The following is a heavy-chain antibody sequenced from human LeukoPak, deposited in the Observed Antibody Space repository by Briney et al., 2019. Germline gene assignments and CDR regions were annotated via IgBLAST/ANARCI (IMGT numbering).Heavy chain of an antibody. V-gene: IGHV1-2*04. CDR2: INPNSGGT. CDR3: ARERHSSSWTRGMDV. Sequence: VASVKVSCTASGYTFTGYYMHWVRQAPGQGLEWMGWINPNSGGTNYAQKFQGWVTMTRDTSISTAYMELSRLRSDDTAVYYCARERHSSSWTRGMDVWGQGTTVTVSS. D-gene: IGHD6-13*01. CDR1: GYTFTGYY. J-gene: IGHJ6*02.